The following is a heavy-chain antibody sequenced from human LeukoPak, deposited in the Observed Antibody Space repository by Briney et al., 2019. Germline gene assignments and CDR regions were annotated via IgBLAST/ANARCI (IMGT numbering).Heavy chain of an antibody. Sequence: PGGSLRLSCAASGFTFSSYWMSWVRQAPGKGLEWVANVKLDGSQKNYVDTVRGRFTISRDNAKNSLYLQMNSLRADDTAVYYCARGSAAPDPWGQGTLVTVSS. V-gene: IGHV3-7*03. CDR1: GFTFSSYW. J-gene: IGHJ5*02. D-gene: IGHD6-6*01. CDR2: VKLDGSQK. CDR3: ARGSAAPDP.